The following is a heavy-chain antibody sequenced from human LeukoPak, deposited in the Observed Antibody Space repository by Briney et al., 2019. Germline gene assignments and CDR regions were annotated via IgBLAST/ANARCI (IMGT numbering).Heavy chain of an antibody. CDR3: ARQYCSSTSCRSADAFDI. Sequence: SETLSLTCTVSGGSISSSSYYWGWIRQPPGKGLEWIGSIYYSGSTYYNPSLKSRVTISVDTSKNQFSLKLSSVAAADTAVYYCARQYCSSTSCRSADAFDIWGQGTMVTVSS. D-gene: IGHD2-2*01. V-gene: IGHV4-39*01. J-gene: IGHJ3*02. CDR1: GGSISSSSYY. CDR2: IYYSGST.